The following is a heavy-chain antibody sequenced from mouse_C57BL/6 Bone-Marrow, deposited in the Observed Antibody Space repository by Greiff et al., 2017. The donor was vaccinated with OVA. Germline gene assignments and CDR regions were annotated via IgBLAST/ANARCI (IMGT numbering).Heavy chain of an antibody. D-gene: IGHD2-3*01. Sequence: QVQLQQPGAELVKPGASVKVSCKASGYTFTSYWMHWVQQRPGQGLEWIGRINPSDSDTNYNQKFKGQATLTVDNSSSTAYMQLSSLTSEDAAVYYCAIGGWLLDWGQGTLVTVSA. J-gene: IGHJ3*01. CDR1: GYTFTSYW. CDR2: INPSDSDT. V-gene: IGHV1-74*01. CDR3: AIGGWLLD.